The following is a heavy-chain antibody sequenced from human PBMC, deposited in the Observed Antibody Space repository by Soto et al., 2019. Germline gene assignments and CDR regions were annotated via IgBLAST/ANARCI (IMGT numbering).Heavy chain of an antibody. CDR1: GFIVSVNY. D-gene: IGHD4-17*01. CDR2: IYDAGST. J-gene: IGHJ5*02. V-gene: IGHV3-66*01. CDR3: ARGDGDYGRRLDP. Sequence: EVHLVESGGGLVQPGGSLRVSCAASGFIVSVNYVNWVRQAPGKGLEWVSIIYDAGSTYYADSVKGRFTISRDNSKNTVYLQINSLRAEDTAVYYCARGDGDYGRRLDPWGQGTLVTVSS.